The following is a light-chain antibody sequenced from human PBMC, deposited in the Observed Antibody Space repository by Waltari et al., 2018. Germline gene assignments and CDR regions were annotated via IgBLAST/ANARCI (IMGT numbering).Light chain of an antibody. CDR2: GNS. CDR3: QSYDSSLSGWV. CDR1: SSNIGAGFH. J-gene: IGLJ3*02. V-gene: IGLV1-40*01. Sequence: QSVLTQPPSVSGAPGQRVTISCTGSSSNIGAGFHVHWYQQVPGTAPQLFISGNSARPSGVPDRVSASKSGTSASLAITGLQAEDEADYYCQSYDSSLSGWVFGGGTKLTVL.